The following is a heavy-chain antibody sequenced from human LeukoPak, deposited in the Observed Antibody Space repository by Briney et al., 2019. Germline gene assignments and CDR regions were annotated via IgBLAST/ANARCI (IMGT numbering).Heavy chain of an antibody. CDR3: ARVYGGYMSN. CDR1: GGSISSGGYY. J-gene: IGHJ4*02. V-gene: IGHV4-31*03. CDR2: IYYSGST. D-gene: IGHD5-18*01. Sequence: SETLSLTCTVSGGSISSGGYYWSWIRQHPGKGLEWIGYIYYSGSTYYNPSLRSRVTISVDTSKNQFSLKLSSVTAADTAVYYCARVYGGYMSNWGQGTLVTVSS.